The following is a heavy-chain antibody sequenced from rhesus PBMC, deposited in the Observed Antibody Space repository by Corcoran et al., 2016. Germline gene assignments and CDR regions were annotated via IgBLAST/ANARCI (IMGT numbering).Heavy chain of an antibody. D-gene: IGHD2-27*01. J-gene: IGHJ4*01. V-gene: IGHV4S10*01. CDR1: GGSISDSYR. CDR2: LYGSSTNT. CDR3: ARDIWAPVVFTARGVGLYFDY. Sequence: QVQLQESGPGVVKPSETLSLTCAVSGGSISDSYRWSWIRQPPGKGLEWIGDLYGSSTNTNYNPSLKSRVTISEAPSKNQFSLKRSSVTAADTAVYDCARDIWAPVVFTARGVGLYFDYWGQGDLVTVSS.